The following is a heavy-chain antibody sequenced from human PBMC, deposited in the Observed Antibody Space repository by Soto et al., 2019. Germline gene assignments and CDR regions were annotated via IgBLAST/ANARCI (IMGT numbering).Heavy chain of an antibody. CDR1: GFIFTNYA. J-gene: IGHJ1*01. CDR3: ARDQAAGGTISRYFQD. V-gene: IGHV3-23*01. Sequence: GGSLRLSCAASGFIFTNYAMNWVRQAPGKGLEWVSTISYSGGSSHYADSVKGRFTISRDNAKNTLDLQVNSLRAEDTAVYYCARDQAAGGTISRYFQDWGQGTLVTVSS. CDR2: ISYSGGSS. D-gene: IGHD6-13*01.